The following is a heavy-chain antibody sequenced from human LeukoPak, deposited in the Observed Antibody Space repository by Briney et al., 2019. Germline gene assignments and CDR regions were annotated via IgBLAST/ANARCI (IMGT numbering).Heavy chain of an antibody. J-gene: IGHJ5*02. V-gene: IGHV4-39*01. CDR1: GGSISSTSNF. D-gene: IGHD3-22*01. CDR3: ARGVDDSSGNYYVIWFDP. Sequence: SETLSLTCTVSGGSISSTSNFWGWILLPPGKGLEWIASIYYDGSTYYNLSLKSRVTISVDTSKNQFSLKLSSVTAADTAVYYCARGVDDSSGNYYVIWFDPWGQGTLVTVS. CDR2: IYYDGST.